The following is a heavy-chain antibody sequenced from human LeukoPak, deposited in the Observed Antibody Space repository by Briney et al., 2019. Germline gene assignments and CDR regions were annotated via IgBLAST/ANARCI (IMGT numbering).Heavy chain of an antibody. D-gene: IGHD6-13*01. CDR2: ISAYNGNT. Sequence: ASVKVSCKASGYTFTSYGISRVRQAPGQGLEWMGWISAYNGNTNYAQKLQGRVTMTPDTSTSTAYMELRSLRSDDTAVYYCARDIAAAGPDDWWGQGTLVTVSS. CDR1: GYTFTSYG. CDR3: ARDIAAAGPDDW. V-gene: IGHV1-18*01. J-gene: IGHJ4*02.